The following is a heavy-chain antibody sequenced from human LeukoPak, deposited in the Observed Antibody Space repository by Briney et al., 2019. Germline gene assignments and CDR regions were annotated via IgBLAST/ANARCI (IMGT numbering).Heavy chain of an antibody. CDR2: ISSSSSYI. D-gene: IGHD2-21*02. Sequence: GGSLRLSCAASGFTFSSYSMNWVRQAPGKGLEWVSSISSSSSYIYYADSVKGRFTISRDNAKNSLYLQMNSRRAEDTAVYYCAREPCGGDCSPYFDYWGQGTLVTVSS. CDR3: AREPCGGDCSPYFDY. CDR1: GFTFSSYS. V-gene: IGHV3-21*01. J-gene: IGHJ4*02.